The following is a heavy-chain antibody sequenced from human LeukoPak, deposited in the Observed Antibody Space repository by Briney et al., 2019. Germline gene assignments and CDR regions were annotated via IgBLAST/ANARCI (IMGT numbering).Heavy chain of an antibody. CDR2: IYYSGST. CDR3: AAHPGLIQTLAFDY. D-gene: IGHD2-8*01. V-gene: IGHV4-59*01. Sequence: SETLSLTCPVSGGFLRSYYWSWLRQPPGKGLEWIGYIYYSGSTNYNPSLTSRGPISVDQSKNQLSLKLSSVTAADTAVYYCAAHPGLIQTLAFDYWGQGTLVTVSS. CDR1: GGFLRSYY. J-gene: IGHJ4*02.